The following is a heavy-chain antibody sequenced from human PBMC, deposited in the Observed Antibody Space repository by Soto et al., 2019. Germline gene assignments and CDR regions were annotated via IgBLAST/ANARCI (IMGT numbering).Heavy chain of an antibody. CDR1: GFTFSDYA. J-gene: IGHJ4*02. CDR3: AKGGRQWLVTSDFNY. V-gene: IGHV3-30*18. D-gene: IGHD6-19*01. CDR2: VSHDGRNK. Sequence: VQLVESGGGVVQPGRSLRLSCAASGFTFSDYAMHWVRQAPGKGLEWVAVVSHDGRNKHYADSVKGRFTISRDSSKNTVSKEMTRLRAEDTAVYYCAKGGRQWLVTSDFNYWGQGALVTVSS.